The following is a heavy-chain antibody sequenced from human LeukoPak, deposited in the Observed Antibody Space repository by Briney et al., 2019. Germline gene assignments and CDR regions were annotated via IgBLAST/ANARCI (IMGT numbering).Heavy chain of an antibody. Sequence: PGGSLRLSCVASGFAFSSFAMSWVRQAPGKGLELVSGLTGSGSTYHANSVKGRLTISRANSKNTLSLQMNSLRAEDTAVYYCAKMKGWRLYDYCMDVWGKGTTVTVSS. CDR1: GFAFSSFA. V-gene: IGHV3-23*01. CDR3: AKMKGWRLYDYCMDV. D-gene: IGHD2-15*01. J-gene: IGHJ6*03. CDR2: LTGSGST.